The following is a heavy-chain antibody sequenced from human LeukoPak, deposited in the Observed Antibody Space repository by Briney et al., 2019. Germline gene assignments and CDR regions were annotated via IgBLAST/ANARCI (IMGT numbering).Heavy chain of an antibody. CDR3: AREGGRLWLVSGTLDS. CDR2: IYHGSA. Sequence: SETLSLTCTVSGASVSSSRHYWTWIRQPPGKGLEWIGYIYHGSATYNPSLESRVSISMDTSKNQFSLKVTSVTAADTAVYYRAREGGRLWLVSGTLDSWGQGTLVTVSS. J-gene: IGHJ5*01. D-gene: IGHD6-19*01. CDR1: GASVSSSRHY. V-gene: IGHV4-61*01.